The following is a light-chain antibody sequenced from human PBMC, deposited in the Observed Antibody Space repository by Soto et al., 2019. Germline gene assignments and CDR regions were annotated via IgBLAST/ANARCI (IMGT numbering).Light chain of an antibody. Sequence: DIQMTQSPSSLSASIGDRVTITCQASQDIWNHLNWYQQKPGKAPQLLIYDASNLETGVPSRFSGSGSETDFTFTISSLQPEDIATYYCQQGSTTPITFGLGTRLEIK. CDR3: QQGSTTPIT. J-gene: IGKJ5*01. V-gene: IGKV1-33*01. CDR1: QDIWNH. CDR2: DAS.